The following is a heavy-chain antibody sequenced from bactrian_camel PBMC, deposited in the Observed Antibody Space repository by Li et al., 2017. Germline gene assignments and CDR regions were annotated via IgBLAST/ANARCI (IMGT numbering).Heavy chain of an antibody. CDR1: NVMVSDYC. CDR3: AAGFGNGASCHPDQEY. V-gene: IGHV3S57*01. D-gene: IGHD7*01. Sequence: HVQLVESGGGSVQAGGSLRLSCATSNVMVSDYCLGWIRQAPGKEREGVAAIDSDGITVYSDSVKGRFTISKDNDKNTLYLQMNGLKPEDTAMYYCAAGFGNGASCHPDQEYWGQGTQVTVS. J-gene: IGHJ4*01. CDR2: IDSDGIT.